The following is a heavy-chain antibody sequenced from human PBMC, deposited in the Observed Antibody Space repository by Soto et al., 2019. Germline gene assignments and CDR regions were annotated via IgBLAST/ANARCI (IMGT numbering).Heavy chain of an antibody. Sequence: QVQLQQWGAGLLKPSETLSLTCAVYGGSFSGYYWSWIRQPPGKGLEWIGEINHSGSTNYNPSLKSRVTISVDTSKNQFSLKLSSVTAADTAVYYCARGATVVNFYYGMDVWGQGTTVTVSS. V-gene: IGHV4-34*01. CDR2: INHSGST. D-gene: IGHD2-15*01. CDR1: GGSFSGYY. J-gene: IGHJ6*02. CDR3: ARGATVVNFYYGMDV.